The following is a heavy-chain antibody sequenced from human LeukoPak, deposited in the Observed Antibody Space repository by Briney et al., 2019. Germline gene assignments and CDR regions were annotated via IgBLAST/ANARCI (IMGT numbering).Heavy chain of an antibody. D-gene: IGHD6-19*01. Sequence: SETLSLTCTVSGGSISSSSYYWGWIRQPPGKGLEWIGSIYYSGSTYYNPSLKSRVTISVDTSKNQFSLKLSSVTAADTAVYYCARGSGQWLAYDAFDIWGQGTMVTVPS. V-gene: IGHV4-39*01. CDR2: IYYSGST. CDR3: ARGSGQWLAYDAFDI. CDR1: GGSISSSSYY. J-gene: IGHJ3*02.